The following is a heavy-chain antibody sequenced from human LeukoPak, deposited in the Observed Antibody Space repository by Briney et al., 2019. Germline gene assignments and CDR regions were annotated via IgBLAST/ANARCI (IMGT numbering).Heavy chain of an antibody. CDR2: ISYDRSNK. V-gene: IGHV3-30*01. D-gene: IGHD3-3*01. CDR3: ARDKNFWSGYSDY. Sequence: GGSLRLSCAASGFTFSSYAMHWVRQAPGKGLEWVAVISYDRSNKYYADSVKGRFTISRDNSKNTLYLQMNSLRAEDTAVYYCARDKNFWSGYSDYWGQGTLVTVSS. J-gene: IGHJ4*02. CDR1: GFTFSSYA.